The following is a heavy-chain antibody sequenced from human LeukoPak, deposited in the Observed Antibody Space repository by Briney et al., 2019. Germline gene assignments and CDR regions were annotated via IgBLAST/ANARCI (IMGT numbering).Heavy chain of an antibody. D-gene: IGHD4-17*01. V-gene: IGHV3-30-3*01. J-gene: IGHJ4*02. CDR1: GFTFSSYA. Sequence: GGSLRLSCAASGFTFSSYAMHWVRQAPGKGLEWVAVISYDGSNKYYADSVKGRFTISRDNSKNTLYLQMNSLRAEDTAVYYCARRGESASYGDYRFDYWGQGTLVTVSS. CDR3: ARRGESASYGDYRFDY. CDR2: ISYDGSNK.